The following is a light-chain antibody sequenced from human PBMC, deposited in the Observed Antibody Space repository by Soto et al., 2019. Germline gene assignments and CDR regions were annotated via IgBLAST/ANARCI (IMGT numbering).Light chain of an antibody. CDR1: QSVSSY. J-gene: IGKJ5*01. V-gene: IGKV3-11*01. CDR3: QQRSNWPPT. Sequence: EIVMTQSPATLSVSPGERATLSCRASQSVSSYLAWYQQTPGQAPRLLIYDASNRATGIPARFSGSGSGTDFTLTISSLEPEDFAVYYCQQRSNWPPTFGQGTRLEIK. CDR2: DAS.